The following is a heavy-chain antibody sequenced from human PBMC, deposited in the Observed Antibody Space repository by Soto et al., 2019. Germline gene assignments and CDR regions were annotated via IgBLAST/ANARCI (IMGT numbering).Heavy chain of an antibody. D-gene: IGHD5-12*01. J-gene: IGHJ4*02. CDR2: IDWHDDK. Sequence: SGPTLVNPTQTLTLTCTFSGFSLSTSGMCVSWIRQPPGKALEWLALIDWHDDKYYSTSLKTRLTISKDTSKNQVVLTMTNMDPVDTATYYCARIGCGYNLYYFAYWGQGTLVTVSS. CDR1: GFSLSTSGMC. CDR3: ARIGCGYNLYYFAY. V-gene: IGHV2-70*01.